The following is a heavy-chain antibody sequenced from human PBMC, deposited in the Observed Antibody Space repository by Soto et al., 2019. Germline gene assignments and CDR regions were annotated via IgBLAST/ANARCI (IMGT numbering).Heavy chain of an antibody. J-gene: IGHJ5*01. CDR3: ARDKSTMEGDNQFDS. D-gene: IGHD3-3*01. V-gene: IGHV4-30-4*01. Sequence: SESLALTWSCSGYSISNLGYFWAWIRQPPGHAVEYIGYIYKSATNYYNPSFESRVAISVDQSKRKLSLNVTSVTDADKAIYFCARDKSTMEGDNQFDSWGPGTLVTVSS. CDR1: GYSISNLGYF. CDR2: IYKSATN.